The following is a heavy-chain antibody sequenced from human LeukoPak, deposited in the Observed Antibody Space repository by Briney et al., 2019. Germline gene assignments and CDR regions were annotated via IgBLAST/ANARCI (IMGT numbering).Heavy chain of an antibody. J-gene: IGHJ6*02. V-gene: IGHV3-23*01. CDR1: GFIFSSYV. CDR2: SSGSGGKT. D-gene: IGHD4-17*01. Sequence: GGSLRLSCAASGFIFSSYVVSWVRQAPGKGLEWVSGSSGSGGKTYYADSVKGRFIISRDNSKNTLYLQMNSLRAEDTAVYYCAKEATVTTQYHFYGMDLWGQGTTVTVSS. CDR3: AKEATVTTQYHFYGMDL.